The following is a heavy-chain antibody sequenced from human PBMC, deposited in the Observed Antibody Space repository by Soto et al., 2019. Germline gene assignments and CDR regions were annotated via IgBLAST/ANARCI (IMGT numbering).Heavy chain of an antibody. CDR2: LYDVDGT. CDR3: ATWHLREHAYDI. V-gene: IGHV3-53*01. CDR1: GFTVSGQKY. Sequence: DVQLVESGGGLIQPGGSLRLSCAASGFTVSGQKYLAWFRQAPGKGLEWVSALYDVDGTFYADSVKGRFTTSGDSSRTIVYLQMNSLRPDDTAVYYCATWHLREHAYDIWGQGTAVTVSS. J-gene: IGHJ3*02. D-gene: IGHD4-17*01.